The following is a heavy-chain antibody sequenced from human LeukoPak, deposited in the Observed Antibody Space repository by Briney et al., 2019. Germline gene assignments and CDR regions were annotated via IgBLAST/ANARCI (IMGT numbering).Heavy chain of an antibody. D-gene: IGHD6-19*01. Sequence: SKTLSLTCTVSGGSISSYYWSWIRQPPGKGLEWIGYIYYSGSTNYNPSLKSRVTISVDTSKNQFSLKLSSVTAADTAVYYCARGEVAGLDYWGQGTLVTVSS. V-gene: IGHV4-59*01. J-gene: IGHJ4*02. CDR3: ARGEVAGLDY. CDR1: GGSISSYY. CDR2: IYYSGST.